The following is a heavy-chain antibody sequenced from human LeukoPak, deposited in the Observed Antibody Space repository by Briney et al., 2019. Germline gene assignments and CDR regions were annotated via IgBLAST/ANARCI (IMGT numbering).Heavy chain of an antibody. CDR2: ISGSGGST. D-gene: IGHD3-10*01. CDR1: GFTFSSYA. Sequence: GGSLRLSCAASGFTFSSYAMSWVRQAPGKGLEWVSAISGSGGSTYYADSVKGRFTISRDNAKNSLYLQMNSLRAEDTAVYYCARVGPYYYGSGIPLYYYYMDVWGKGTTVTVSS. CDR3: ARVGPYYYGSGIPLYYYYMDV. V-gene: IGHV3-23*01. J-gene: IGHJ6*03.